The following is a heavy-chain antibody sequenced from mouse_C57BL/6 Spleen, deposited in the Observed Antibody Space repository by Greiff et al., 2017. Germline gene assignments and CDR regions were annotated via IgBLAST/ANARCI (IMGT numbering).Heavy chain of an antibody. Sequence: EVQLVESGGGLVQPGGSMKLSCVASGFTFSNYWMNWVRQSPEKGLEWVAQIRLKSDNYATPYAESVKGRFTISRDDSNSSVYLQMNNLRAEDTGIYYCTTGDGYTRYFDVWGTGTTVTVSS. J-gene: IGHJ1*03. CDR2: IRLKSDNYAT. V-gene: IGHV6-3*01. D-gene: IGHD2-3*01. CDR1: GFTFSNYW. CDR3: TTGDGYTRYFDV.